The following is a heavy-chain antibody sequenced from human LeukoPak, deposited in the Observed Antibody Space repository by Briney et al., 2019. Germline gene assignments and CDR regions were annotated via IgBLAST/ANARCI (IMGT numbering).Heavy chain of an antibody. CDR1: GYTFIDYD. CDR3: ARRTPRCGGTCYDAFDV. CDR2: MSPHNGHT. Sequence: ASVKVSCKASGYTFIDYDINWVRQAPGQGLEWMGLMSPHNGHTEYAQNFQGRVTMTRDTSTVTAYMELRSLRSEDTAVYYCARRTPRCGGTCYDAFDVWGQGTMVTVSS. D-gene: IGHD2-21*01. J-gene: IGHJ3*01. V-gene: IGHV1-8*01.